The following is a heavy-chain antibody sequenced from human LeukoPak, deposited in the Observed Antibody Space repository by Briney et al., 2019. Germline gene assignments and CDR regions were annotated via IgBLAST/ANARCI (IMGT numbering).Heavy chain of an antibody. J-gene: IGHJ3*02. CDR2: INSDGSST. CDR1: GFTFSSYW. Sequence: AGGSLRLSCAASGFTFSSYWMRWGRQAPGEGLVWVSRINSDGSSTSYADSVRGRFTFSRDNAKNTLYLQMNSLRAEDTAVYYCARWSRGDAFDIWGQGTMVTVSS. V-gene: IGHV3-74*01. CDR3: ARWSRGDAFDI.